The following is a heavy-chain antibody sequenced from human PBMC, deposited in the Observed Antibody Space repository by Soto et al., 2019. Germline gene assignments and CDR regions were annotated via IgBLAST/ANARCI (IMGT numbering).Heavy chain of an antibody. CDR2: IYPGDSDT. Sequence: GESLKIFWKASGYSFTSYWIGWVRQMPGKGLEWMGIIYPGDSDTTYSPSFQGQVTISADKSISTAYLQWNSLKASDTAMYYCATPPYSASYYYFDQWGQGTPVTVSS. D-gene: IGHD1-26*01. V-gene: IGHV5-51*01. CDR1: GYSFTSYW. CDR3: ATPPYSASYYYFDQ. J-gene: IGHJ4*02.